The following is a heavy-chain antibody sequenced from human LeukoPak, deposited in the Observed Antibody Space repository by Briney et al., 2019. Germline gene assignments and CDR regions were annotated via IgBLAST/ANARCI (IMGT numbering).Heavy chain of an antibody. V-gene: IGHV1-18*01. CDR2: ISAYNGNT. CDR1: GGTFSSYA. J-gene: IGHJ6*03. CDR3: ARDQVSSSWYMVYMDV. D-gene: IGHD6-13*01. Sequence: ASVKVSCKASGGTFSSYAISWVRQAPGQGLEWMGWISAYNGNTNYAQKLQGRVTMTTDTSTSTAYMELRSLRSDDTAVYYCARDQVSSSWYMVYMDVWGKGTTVTVSS.